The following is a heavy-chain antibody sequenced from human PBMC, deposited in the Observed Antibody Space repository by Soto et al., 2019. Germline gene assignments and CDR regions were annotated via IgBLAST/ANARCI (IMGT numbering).Heavy chain of an antibody. CDR3: ALRSMAVVPEY. J-gene: IGHJ4*02. D-gene: IGHD3-22*01. CDR2: LYDGRSA. Sequence: QVQLQESGPGLVKPSETLSLTCAVSGDSISSYYCMWIRQPPGKGLETLGYLYDGRSAHYNPSLRRRVTLSVDTSTNQCSLTLSSMTAADTAVYYCALRSMAVVPEYWGQGTLVTVSS. CDR1: GDSISSYY. V-gene: IGHV4-59*01.